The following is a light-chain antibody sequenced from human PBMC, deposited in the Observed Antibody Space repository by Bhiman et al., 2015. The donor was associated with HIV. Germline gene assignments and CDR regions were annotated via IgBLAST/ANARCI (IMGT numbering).Light chain of an antibody. CDR3: QSHDVSNRVV. J-gene: IGLJ2*01. CDR1: GGSIDTTY. Sequence: NFMLTQPHSVSESPGKTVTISCTRSGGSIDTTYVQWYQQRPGSSPTMVIFEDNQRPSGVPDRFSASIDTSSRSASLTISGLTTEDEADYYCQSHDVSNRVVFGGGTKLTVL. CDR2: EDN. V-gene: IGLV6-57*01.